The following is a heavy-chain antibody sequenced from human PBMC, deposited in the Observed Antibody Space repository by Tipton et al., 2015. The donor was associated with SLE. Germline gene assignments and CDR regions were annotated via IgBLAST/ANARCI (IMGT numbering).Heavy chain of an antibody. J-gene: IGHJ2*01. V-gene: IGHV4-59*01. D-gene: IGHD2-15*01. CDR3: ASVILYYCYFDF. CDR1: HTYFSTYS. CDR2: MSHSGSA. Sequence: TLSLTCTVSHTYFSTYSWAWIRQSPERGLEWIGYMSHSGSANYNPSLKSRVTISVDTSRNHFSLSLTSVTAADTAVYYCASVILYYCYFDFWGRGTLVTVSS.